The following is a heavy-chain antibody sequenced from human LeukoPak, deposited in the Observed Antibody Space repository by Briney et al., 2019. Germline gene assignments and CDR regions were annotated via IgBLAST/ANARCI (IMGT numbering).Heavy chain of an antibody. Sequence: GGSLRLSCAASGFTFSSYSMNWVRQAPGKGLEWVSSISSSGSYIYYADSVKGRFTISRDNAKNSLYLQMNSLRPEDTAVYYCAKYRLIWLPAPVFEYWGQGTLVTVSS. V-gene: IGHV3-21*01. D-gene: IGHD5-24*01. CDR3: AKYRLIWLPAPVFEY. CDR1: GFTFSSYS. CDR2: ISSSGSYI. J-gene: IGHJ4*02.